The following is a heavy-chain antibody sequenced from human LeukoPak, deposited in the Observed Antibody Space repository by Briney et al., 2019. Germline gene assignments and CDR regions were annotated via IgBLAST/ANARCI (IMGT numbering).Heavy chain of an antibody. D-gene: IGHD3-22*01. V-gene: IGHV3-33*01. Sequence: GGSLRLSCAASGFTFSSYGMHWVRQAPGKGLDWVAVIWYDGSNIYHGDSVKGRFTVSRDNSKNTLYLQMNSLRAEDTAVYYCARARNDYDSSGFSTLDYWGQGTLVTASS. CDR1: GFTFSSYG. CDR2: IWYDGSNI. J-gene: IGHJ4*02. CDR3: ARARNDYDSSGFSTLDY.